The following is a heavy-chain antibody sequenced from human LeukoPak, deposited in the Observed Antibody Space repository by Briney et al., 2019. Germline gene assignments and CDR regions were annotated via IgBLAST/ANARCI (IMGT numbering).Heavy chain of an antibody. CDR1: GFTFSSYG. J-gene: IGHJ5*02. CDR2: ISYDGSNK. V-gene: IGHV3-30*18. CDR3: AKDLRITIFGVVIMDFMEFDP. D-gene: IGHD3-3*01. Sequence: PGRSLRLSCAASGFTFSSYGMHWVRQAPGKGLEWVAVISYDGSNKYYADPVKGRFTISRDNSKNTLYLQMNSLRAEDTAVYYCAKDLRITIFGVVIMDFMEFDPWGQGTLVTVSS.